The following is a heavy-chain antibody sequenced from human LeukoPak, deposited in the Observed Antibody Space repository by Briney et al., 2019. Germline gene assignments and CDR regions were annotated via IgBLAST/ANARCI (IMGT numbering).Heavy chain of an antibody. Sequence: GGSLRLSCAASGFTFSSYAMSWVRQAPGKGLEWVSSISSSGGGTYYADSVKDRFSISRDNSKNTLSLQMNSLGAEDTAVYYCAKTFSSTWSDWYFDLWGRGTLVTVSS. CDR3: AKTFSSTWSDWYFDL. CDR1: GFTFSSYA. V-gene: IGHV3-23*01. J-gene: IGHJ2*01. D-gene: IGHD6-13*01. CDR2: ISSSGGGT.